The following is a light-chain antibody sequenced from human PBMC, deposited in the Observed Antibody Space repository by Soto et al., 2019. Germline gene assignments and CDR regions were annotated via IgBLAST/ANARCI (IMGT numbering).Light chain of an antibody. V-gene: IGKV1-9*01. CDR3: QQFKSYPIT. CDR2: AAS. J-gene: IGKJ5*01. Sequence: IRMTQSPSTLSASVGDRVTITCRASQGISSDLAWYQQNPGKAPKLLIYAASTLQNGVPSTFSGSGSGTEFTLTISSLQPEDFGTYYCQQFKSYPITFGQGTRLEIK. CDR1: QGISSD.